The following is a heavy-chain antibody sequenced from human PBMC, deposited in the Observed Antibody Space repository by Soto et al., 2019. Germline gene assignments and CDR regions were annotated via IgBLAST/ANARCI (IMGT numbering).Heavy chain of an antibody. J-gene: IGHJ6*02. CDR3: ARSTYYDILTGSYYYYAMDV. V-gene: IGHV3-53*01. Sequence: EVQLVESGGGLTQPGVSLRLSCAASGFTVGSNYMSWVRQAPGKGLEWVSVIYSEGTPYYADSVKGRFTISRENSNNTLYLHMNNLRAEDTAVYYCARSTYYDILTGSYYYYAMDVRGQGTTVTVSS. CDR2: IYSEGTP. D-gene: IGHD3-9*01. CDR1: GFTVGSNY.